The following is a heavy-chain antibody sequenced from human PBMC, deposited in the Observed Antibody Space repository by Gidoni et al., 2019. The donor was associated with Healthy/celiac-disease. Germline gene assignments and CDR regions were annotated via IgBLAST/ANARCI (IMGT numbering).Heavy chain of an antibody. CDR3: AKDSQGGDIVATMLFDY. CDR1: GFTFSSYG. D-gene: IGHD5-12*01. J-gene: IGHJ4*02. V-gene: IGHV3-30*18. Sequence: QVQLVESGGGVVQPGRSLRLSCAASGFTFSSYGMHWVRQAPGKGLEWVAVISYDGSNKYYADSLKGRFTISRDNSKNTLYLQRNSLRAEDTAVYYCAKDSQGGDIVATMLFDYWGQGTLVTVSS. CDR2: ISYDGSNK.